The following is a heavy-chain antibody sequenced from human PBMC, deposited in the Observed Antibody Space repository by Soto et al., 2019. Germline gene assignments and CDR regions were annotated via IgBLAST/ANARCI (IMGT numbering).Heavy chain of an antibody. Sequence: VGSLGLSCAASGFTFSSYAMSWVRQAPGKGLEWVSAISGSGGSTYYADSVKGRFTISRDNSKNTLYLQMNSLRAEDTAVYDCATRHPYGMDVWGQGTTVTVSS. CDR1: GFTFSSYA. CDR2: ISGSGGST. J-gene: IGHJ6*02. V-gene: IGHV3-23*01. CDR3: ATRHPYGMDV.